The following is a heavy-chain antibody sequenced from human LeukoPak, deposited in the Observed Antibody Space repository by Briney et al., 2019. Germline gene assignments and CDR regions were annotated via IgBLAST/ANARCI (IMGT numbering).Heavy chain of an antibody. V-gene: IGHV3-53*01. CDR1: GFTVSSSY. CDR3: AKGYNYAYEY. D-gene: IGHD5-18*01. J-gene: IGHJ4*02. Sequence: GSLRLSCAASGFTVSSSYMSWVRQAPGKGLEWVSLIYSGGSTYYAASVKGRFTISRDNSKNTLYLQMNSLRPEDTAVYYCAKGYNYAYEYWGQGTLVTVSS. CDR2: IYSGGST.